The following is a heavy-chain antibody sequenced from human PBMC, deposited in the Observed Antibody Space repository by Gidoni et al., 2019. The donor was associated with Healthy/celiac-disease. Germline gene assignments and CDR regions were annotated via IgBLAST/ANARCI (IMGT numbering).Heavy chain of an antibody. CDR1: GYTFTVYY. V-gene: IGHV1-2*04. J-gene: IGHJ3*02. D-gene: IGHD2-15*01. CDR3: ARGVVVVAATPYAFDI. CDR2: INPNSGGT. Sequence: QVQLVQSGAEVKKPGASVKVSCKASGYTFTVYYIHWVRQAPGQGLEGMGWINPNSGGTNYAQKFQGWVTMTRDTSISTAYRELSRLRSDDTAVYYCARGVVVVAATPYAFDIWGQGTMVTVSS.